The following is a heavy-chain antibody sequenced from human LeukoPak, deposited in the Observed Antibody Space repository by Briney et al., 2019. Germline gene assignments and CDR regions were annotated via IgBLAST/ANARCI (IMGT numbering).Heavy chain of an antibody. Sequence: PGGSLRLSCAASGFTFSSYDMHWVRQATGKGLEWVSAIGTAGDTYYPGSVKGRFTISRENAKNSLYLQMNSLRAEDTALYYCAKAGLVFNSLNYWGQGTLVTVSS. D-gene: IGHD3-22*01. CDR2: IGTAGDT. V-gene: IGHV3-13*01. J-gene: IGHJ4*02. CDR3: AKAGLVFNSLNY. CDR1: GFTFSSYD.